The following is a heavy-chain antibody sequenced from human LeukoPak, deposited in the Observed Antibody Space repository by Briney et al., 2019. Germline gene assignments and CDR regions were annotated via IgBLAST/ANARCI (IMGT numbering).Heavy chain of an antibody. D-gene: IGHD6-13*01. V-gene: IGHV4-4*07. CDR3: ARDVAAAGTYWYFDL. CDR2: IYTSGST. J-gene: IGHJ2*01. Sequence: SETLSLTCTVSGGSISSYYWSWIRQPAGKGLEWIGRIYTSGSTNYNPSLKSRVTMSVDTSKNQFSLKLSSVTAADTVVYYCARDVAAAGTYWYFDLWGRGTLVTVSS. CDR1: GGSISSYY.